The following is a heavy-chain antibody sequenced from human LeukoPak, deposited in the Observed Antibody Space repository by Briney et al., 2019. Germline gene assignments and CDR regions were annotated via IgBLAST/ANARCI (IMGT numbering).Heavy chain of an antibody. D-gene: IGHD3-3*01. Sequence: PSETLSLTCTVSGGSISTTNYYWGWIRQPPGRDLEWIGSIYSSGNTYYNPTLESRVTISVDTSKNQLSLKLTSATAADTSVYYCARHSGLRSPFDPWGQGTLVTVSS. V-gene: IGHV4-39*01. CDR1: GGSISTTNYY. CDR3: ARHSGLRSPFDP. J-gene: IGHJ5*02. CDR2: IYSSGNT.